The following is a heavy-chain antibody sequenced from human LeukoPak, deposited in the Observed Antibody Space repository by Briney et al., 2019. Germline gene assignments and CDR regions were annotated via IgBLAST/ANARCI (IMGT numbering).Heavy chain of an antibody. J-gene: IGHJ4*02. CDR1: GGTFSRYA. D-gene: IGHD6-19*01. V-gene: IGHV1-69*05. CDR3: ARDGSSGSFDY. CDR2: IIPIFGTA. Sequence: SVKVSCKASGGTFSRYAISWVRQAPGQGLEWMGGIIPIFGTANYAQKFQGRVTITTDESTSTAYIELSSLRSEDTAVYYCARDGSSGSFDYWGQGTLVTVSS.